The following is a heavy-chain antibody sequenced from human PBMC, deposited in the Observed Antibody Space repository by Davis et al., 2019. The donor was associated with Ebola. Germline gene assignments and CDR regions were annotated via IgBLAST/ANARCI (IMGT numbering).Heavy chain of an antibody. CDR2: IHPAASNT. CDR3: ARYGDLGYCSGETCYGLYGMDV. Sequence: ESLKISCRPSGYSFTTFWPGWVRQMPGKGLEWMVIIHPAASNTRYSPSFQGQVTISADKSISTAFLQWSSLRASDTAIYYCARYGDLGYCSGETCYGLYGMDVWGQGTTVIVSS. CDR1: GYSFTTFW. D-gene: IGHD2-15*01. J-gene: IGHJ6*02. V-gene: IGHV5-51*01.